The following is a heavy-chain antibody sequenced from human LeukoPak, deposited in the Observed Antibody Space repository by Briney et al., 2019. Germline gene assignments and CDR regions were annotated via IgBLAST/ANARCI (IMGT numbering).Heavy chain of an antibody. D-gene: IGHD3-10*01. CDR3: ASSLWPSGIDY. J-gene: IGHJ4*02. CDR2: IYPGDSDT. CDR1: GYSFTTYW. Sequence: GESLKISCKASGYSFTTYWIGWVRQMPGKGLEWMGIIYPGDSDTRYSPSFQGQVTISADKSISTAYLQWTSLKASDTAMYYCASSLWPSGIDYWGQGTLVTVSS. V-gene: IGHV5-51*01.